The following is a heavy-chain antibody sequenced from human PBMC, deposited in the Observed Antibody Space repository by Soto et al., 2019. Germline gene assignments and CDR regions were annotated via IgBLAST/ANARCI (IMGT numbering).Heavy chain of an antibody. J-gene: IGHJ6*03. Sequence: QVQLVQSGSELKKPGASVKVSCKASGYTFTSYAMNWVRQAPGQGLEGMGWINTNTGNPTYAQGFTGRFVFSLDTSVSTAYLQICSLKAEDTAVYYCARGETYSGYDYYYYYYYMDVWGKGTTVTVSS. CDR3: ARGETYSGYDYYYYYYYMDV. CDR2: INTNTGNP. CDR1: GYTFTSYA. D-gene: IGHD5-12*01. V-gene: IGHV7-4-1*01.